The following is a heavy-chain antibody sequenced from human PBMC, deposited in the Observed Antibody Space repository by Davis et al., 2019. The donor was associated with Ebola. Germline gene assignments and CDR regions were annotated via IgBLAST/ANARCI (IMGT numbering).Heavy chain of an antibody. CDR3: ARESRRSFDY. CDR2: IVPIFGTS. J-gene: IGHJ4*02. CDR1: GDNFRNNH. D-gene: IGHD6-6*01. Sequence: SVKVSCKTSGDNFRNNHLYWVRQAPGQGLEWMGGIVPIFGTSNSAQKFQGRVTITADESTTTAYMELSDLRSEDTAVYYCARESRRSFDYWGQGTLVTVSS. V-gene: IGHV1-69*13.